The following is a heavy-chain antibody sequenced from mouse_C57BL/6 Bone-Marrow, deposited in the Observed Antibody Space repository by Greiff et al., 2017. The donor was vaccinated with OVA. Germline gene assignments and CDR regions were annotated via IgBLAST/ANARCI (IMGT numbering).Heavy chain of an antibody. Sequence: VQLQQSGPELVKPGASVKMSCKASGYTFTDYYMHWVKQSPGQSLEWIGYINPNNGGTSYNQKFKGKATLTVNKSSSTAYMELRSLTSEDSAVYYCARGGNYGFAYWGQGTLVTVSA. V-gene: IGHV1-22*01. CDR1: GYTFTDYY. CDR2: INPNNGGT. J-gene: IGHJ3*01. D-gene: IGHD2-1*01. CDR3: ARGGNYGFAY.